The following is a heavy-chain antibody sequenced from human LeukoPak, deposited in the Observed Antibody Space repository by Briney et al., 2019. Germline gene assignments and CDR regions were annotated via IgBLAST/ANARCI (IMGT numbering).Heavy chain of an antibody. J-gene: IGHJ4*02. V-gene: IGHV4-4*02. D-gene: IGHD4/OR15-4a*01. CDR1: GASVSTSGW. CDR2: IFHSGST. Sequence: SETLSLTCAVSGASVSTSGWWSWVRQPPGKGLEWLGEIFHSGSTNYNPSLKSRVTISVDKSLNQFSLRLNSVTAADTAVYYCTRRFGYGVVGGYFDYWGQGALVTVSS. CDR3: TRRFGYGVVGGYFDY.